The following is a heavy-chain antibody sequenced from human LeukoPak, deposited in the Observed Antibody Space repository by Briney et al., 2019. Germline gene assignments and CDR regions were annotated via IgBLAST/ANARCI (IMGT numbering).Heavy chain of an antibody. CDR2: IYYSGTT. V-gene: IGHV4-59*01. J-gene: IGHJ4*02. CDR1: GGSISSYY. D-gene: IGHD6-19*01. CDR3: ARGYSSGLVYD. Sequence: PSETLSLTCTVSGGSISSYYWSWIRQPPGKGLEWIGYIYYSGTTTYNPSLKSRVTISEDTSKNQFSLNLSSVTAADTAVYYCARGYSSGLVYDWGQGTLVTVSS.